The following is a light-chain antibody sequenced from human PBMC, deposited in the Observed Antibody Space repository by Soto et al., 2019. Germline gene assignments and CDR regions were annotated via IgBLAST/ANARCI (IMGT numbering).Light chain of an antibody. Sequence: DIQMTQSPSSLFASVGDRVTITCRASQGISKYLAWYQQKPGKVPKLLIYAASTLQSGVPSRFSGSGSGTDLTLTISSLQPEDVATYYCQKYKSAPWTFGQGTKVEIK. CDR1: QGISKY. J-gene: IGKJ1*01. CDR2: AAS. V-gene: IGKV1-27*01. CDR3: QKYKSAPWT.